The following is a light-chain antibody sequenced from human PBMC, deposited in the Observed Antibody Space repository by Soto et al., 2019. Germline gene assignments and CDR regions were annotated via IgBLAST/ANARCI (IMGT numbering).Light chain of an antibody. J-gene: IGLJ2*01. CDR3: SSYAGSNNFGV. V-gene: IGLV2-8*01. CDR2: EVT. Sequence: QSALTQPPSVSGSPGQSVTISCTGTSSDVGDYNYVSWYQHQPDKAPKLMIYEVTKRPSGVPDRFSGSKSGNTASLTVSGLQAEYEDASSCSSYAGSNNFGVFGGGTKLTVL. CDR1: SSDVGDYNY.